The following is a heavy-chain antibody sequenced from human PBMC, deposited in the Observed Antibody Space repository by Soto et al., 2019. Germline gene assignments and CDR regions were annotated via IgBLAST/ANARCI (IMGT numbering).Heavy chain of an antibody. CDR1: AGAISSGGSY. V-gene: IGHV4-31*03. CDR3: AREHVAAAATRWFDD. J-gene: IGHJ4*02. CDR2: IYSSGNT. D-gene: IGHD2-15*01. Sequence: KPSETLSLTCTVSAGAISSGGSYWSWLRQHPGKGLEWNGYIYSSGNTDYNPSLKSRATISVDTSKNQFSLKLTSVTAADTAVYFCAREHVAAAATRWFDDWGQGTLVTVSS.